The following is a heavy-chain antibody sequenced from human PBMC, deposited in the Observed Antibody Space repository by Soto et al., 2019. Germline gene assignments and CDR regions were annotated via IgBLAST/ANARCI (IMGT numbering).Heavy chain of an antibody. CDR3: ARDSGSSYYYYYGMDV. CDR1: GSTFTSYC. Sequence: GASVNGSVKSSGSTFTSYCISWGRQAPGQGLEWMGWISAYNGNTNYAQKLQGRVTMTTDTSTSTAYMELRSLRSDDTAVYYCARDSGSSYYYYYGMDVWGQGTLVTVSS. CDR2: ISAYNGNT. V-gene: IGHV1-18*01. D-gene: IGHD1-26*01. J-gene: IGHJ6*02.